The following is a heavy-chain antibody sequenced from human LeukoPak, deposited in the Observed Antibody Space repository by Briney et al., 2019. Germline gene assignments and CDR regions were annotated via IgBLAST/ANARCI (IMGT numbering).Heavy chain of an antibody. Sequence: PGRSLRLSCAASGFTFSSYGMHWVRQAPGKGLEWVAVISYDGSNKYYADSVKGRFTSSRDNSKNTLYLQMNSLRAEDTAVYYCAKDKSSYGMDVWGQGTTVTVSS. CDR2: ISYDGSNK. V-gene: IGHV3-30*18. CDR3: AKDKSSYGMDV. CDR1: GFTFSSYG. J-gene: IGHJ6*02.